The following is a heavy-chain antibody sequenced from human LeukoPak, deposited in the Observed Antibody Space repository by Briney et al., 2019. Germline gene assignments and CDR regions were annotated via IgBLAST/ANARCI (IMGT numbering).Heavy chain of an antibody. D-gene: IGHD2-15*01. V-gene: IGHV4-39*01. CDR3: VRHDGRGGATMGAFDS. J-gene: IGHJ5*01. CDR1: AASISSSNHH. CDR2: IYYGQTI. Sequence: SETLSLTCTISAASISSSNHHWGWIRQSPGKGLEWIGSIYYGQTIYYNPSLNSRVTISVVTSKDQFTLQLNSVTAADTAVYYCVRHDGRGGATMGAFDSWGQGSLVTVSS.